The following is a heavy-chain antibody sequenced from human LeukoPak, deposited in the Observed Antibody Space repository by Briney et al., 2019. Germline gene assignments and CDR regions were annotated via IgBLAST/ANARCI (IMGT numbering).Heavy chain of an antibody. V-gene: IGHV4-59*01. J-gene: IGHJ6*03. CDR1: GGSISSYY. CDR3: ARVFEGSGGARYYYYYMDV. CDR2: IYYSGST. Sequence: KPSETLSLTCTVSGGSISSYYWSWIRQPPGKGLEWIGYIYYSGSTNYNPSLKSRVTISVDTSKNQFSLKLSSVTAADTAVYYCARVFEGSGGARYYYYYMDVWGKGTTVTVSS. D-gene: IGHD3-16*01.